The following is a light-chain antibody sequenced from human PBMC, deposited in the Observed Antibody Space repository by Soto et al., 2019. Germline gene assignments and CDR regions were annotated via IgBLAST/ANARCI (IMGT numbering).Light chain of an antibody. CDR2: EVS. J-gene: IGLJ1*01. Sequence: QSALTQPASVSGSPGQSITISCTGTTTDIGNYNLVSWYQLVPGKAPKFIIFEVSKRPSGVSGRFSGSKSGNTASLTISGLQADDECDYXCCSYAGTVAYVFGTGTKVXVL. CDR3: CSYAGTVAYV. V-gene: IGLV2-23*02. CDR1: TTDIGNYNL.